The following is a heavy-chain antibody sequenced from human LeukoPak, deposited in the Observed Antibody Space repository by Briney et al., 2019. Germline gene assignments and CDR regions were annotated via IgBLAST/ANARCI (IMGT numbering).Heavy chain of an antibody. CDR3: ARQSGRGYSSSWYNY. D-gene: IGHD6-13*01. CDR2: INHSGST. V-gene: IGHV4-34*01. J-gene: IGHJ4*02. CDR1: GGSFSGYY. Sequence: SETLSLTCAVYGGSFSGYYWSWIRQPPGKGLEWIGEINHSGSTNYNPSLKSRVTISVDTSKNQFSLKLSSVTAADTAVYYCARQSGRGYSSSWYNYWGQGTLVTVSS.